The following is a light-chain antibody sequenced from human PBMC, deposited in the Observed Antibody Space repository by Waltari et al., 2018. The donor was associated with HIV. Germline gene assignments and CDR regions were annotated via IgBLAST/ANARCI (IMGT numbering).Light chain of an antibody. Sequence: QSALTQPPSASGSPGQSVTISCTGTRSDVGGYHFVSWYQQHPGKAPKLMIYEVTKRPSGVPDRFSGSKSGNTASLTVSGLQAEDEADYYCSSYAGSNNFVFGTGTKVTVL. CDR2: EVT. CDR1: RSDVGGYHF. J-gene: IGLJ1*01. V-gene: IGLV2-8*01. CDR3: SSYAGSNNFV.